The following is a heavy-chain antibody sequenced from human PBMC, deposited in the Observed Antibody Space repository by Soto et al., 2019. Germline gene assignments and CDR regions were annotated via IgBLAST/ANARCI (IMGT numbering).Heavy chain of an antibody. CDR3: AKLGFDSSGASSRFDA. V-gene: IGHV3-30*18. D-gene: IGHD3-22*01. Sequence: QVQLVESGGDVVQPGRSLRLSCVASGFTFSSYAMHWVRQAPGKGLEWMTIISYDGSNRYYSDSVKGRFTISSDNSNHTLYLQMHSLRPEDTALYYCAKLGFDSSGASSRFDAWGQGTLVSVSS. CDR1: GFTFSSYA. J-gene: IGHJ4*02. CDR2: ISYDGSNR.